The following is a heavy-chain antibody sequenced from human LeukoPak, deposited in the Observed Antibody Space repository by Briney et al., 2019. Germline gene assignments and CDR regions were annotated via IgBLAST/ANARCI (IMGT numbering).Heavy chain of an antibody. CDR3: ARGPELRYFDWLSMDV. V-gene: IGHV1-46*01. CDR1: GYTFTSYY. D-gene: IGHD3-9*01. J-gene: IGHJ6*03. Sequence: ASVKVSCKASGYTFTSYYMHWVRQAPGQGLEWMGIINPSGGSTSYAQKFQGRVTMTRDMSTSTVYMELSSLRSEDTAVYYCARGPELRYFDWLSMDVWGKGTTVTVSS. CDR2: INPSGGST.